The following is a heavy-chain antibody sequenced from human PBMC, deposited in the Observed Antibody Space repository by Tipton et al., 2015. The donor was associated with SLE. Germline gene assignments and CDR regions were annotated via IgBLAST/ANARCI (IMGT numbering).Heavy chain of an antibody. CDR3: ARGAMIVKLPPDY. Sequence: QSGPEVKKPGASVKVSCKASGYTFTGYYMHWVRQAPGQGLEWMGWINPNSGGTNYALKFQGRVTMTRDTSISTAYMELSRLRSDDTAVYYCARGAMIVKLPPDYWGQGILVTVSP. CDR1: GYTFTGYY. D-gene: IGHD3-22*01. CDR2: INPNSGGT. J-gene: IGHJ4*02. V-gene: IGHV1-2*02.